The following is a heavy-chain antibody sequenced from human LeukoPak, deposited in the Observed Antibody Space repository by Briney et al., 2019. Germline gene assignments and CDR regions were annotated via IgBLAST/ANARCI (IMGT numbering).Heavy chain of an antibody. Sequence: GGSLRLSCAAAGFTFSSYAMHWVRQAPGKGLEWVAVISYDGSNKYYADSVKGRFTISRDNSKNTLYLQMNSLRAEDTAVYYCAREGEEWVTTSSNYFDYWGQGTLVTVSS. CDR3: AREGEEWVTTSSNYFDY. D-gene: IGHD4-17*01. CDR1: GFTFSSYA. V-gene: IGHV3-30*04. J-gene: IGHJ4*02. CDR2: ISYDGSNK.